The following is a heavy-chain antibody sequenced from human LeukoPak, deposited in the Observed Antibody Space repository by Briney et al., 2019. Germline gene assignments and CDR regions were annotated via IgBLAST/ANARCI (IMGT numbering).Heavy chain of an antibody. V-gene: IGHV3-11*04. Sequence: PGGSLRLSCAASGFTFSDYYMSWIRQAPGKGLEWVSYISSSGSTIYYADSVKGRLTISRDNAKNSLYLQMNSLRAEDTAVYYCARDIAAAGNNWFDPWGQGTLVTVSS. CDR1: GFTFSDYY. CDR2: ISSSGSTI. J-gene: IGHJ5*02. D-gene: IGHD6-13*01. CDR3: ARDIAAAGNNWFDP.